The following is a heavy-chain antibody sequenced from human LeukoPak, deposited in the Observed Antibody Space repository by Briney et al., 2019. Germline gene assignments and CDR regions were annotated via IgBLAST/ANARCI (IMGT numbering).Heavy chain of an antibody. J-gene: IGHJ4*02. CDR3: ARVTSVLGKAYFDY. D-gene: IGHD4-17*01. Sequence: ASVKVSCKASGYTFTSYGISWVRQAPEQGLEWMGWISAYNGNTNYAQKLQGRVTMTTDTSTSTAYMELRSLRSDDTAVYYCARVTSVLGKAYFDYWGQGTLVTVSS. CDR1: GYTFTSYG. V-gene: IGHV1-18*01. CDR2: ISAYNGNT.